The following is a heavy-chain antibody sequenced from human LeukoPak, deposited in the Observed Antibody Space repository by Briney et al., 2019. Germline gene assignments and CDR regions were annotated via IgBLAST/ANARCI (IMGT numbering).Heavy chain of an antibody. CDR3: AKRNYDSSGYYPHYFDY. CDR2: IYSGGST. D-gene: IGHD3-22*01. CDR1: GFTVSSNY. Sequence: GGSLRLSCAASGFTVSSNYMSWVRQAPGKGLEWVSVIYSGGSTYYADSVKGRFTISRDNPKNTLYLQMNSLRAEDTAVYYCAKRNYDSSGYYPHYFDYWGQGTLVTVSS. J-gene: IGHJ4*02. V-gene: IGHV3-53*01.